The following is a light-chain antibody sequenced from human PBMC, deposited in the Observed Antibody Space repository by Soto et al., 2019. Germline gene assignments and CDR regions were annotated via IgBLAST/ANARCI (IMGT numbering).Light chain of an antibody. CDR2: GAS. J-gene: IGKJ1*01. CDR3: QQFSNWPQT. Sequence: TQSPATLSVSPGERDTLSCRASQSVSSHLAWYQQKSGQPPRLLIYGASTRASGIPARFSGSGFGTEFSLTISSLQSEDFAVYFCQQFSNWPQTFGQGTKVDI. CDR1: QSVSSH. V-gene: IGKV3-15*01.